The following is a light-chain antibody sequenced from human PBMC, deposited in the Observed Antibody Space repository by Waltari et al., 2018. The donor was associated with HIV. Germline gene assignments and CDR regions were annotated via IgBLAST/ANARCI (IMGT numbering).Light chain of an antibody. V-gene: IGKV3-20*01. CDR1: QSVSSNY. J-gene: IGKJ4*01. CDR3: QQYNSSPLT. Sequence: EIVLTQSPGALSLSPGERATLSCRASQSVSSNYLAWYQHKPGQAPRLLIYDASFRATGIPHRFSGGGSGTDFTLTISRLEPEDFAVYYCQQYNSSPLTFGGGTKVEIK. CDR2: DAS.